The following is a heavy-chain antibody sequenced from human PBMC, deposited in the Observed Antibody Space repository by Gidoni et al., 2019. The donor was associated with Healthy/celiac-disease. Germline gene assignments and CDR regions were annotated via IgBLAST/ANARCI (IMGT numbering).Heavy chain of an antibody. CDR1: GYTFTSYY. D-gene: IGHD6-19*01. Sequence: QVQLVQSGAELTKPGASVKVSCKASGYTFTSYYMPWVRQATGKGLEWMGIINHSGGSKRYAHKFQGRGTMTRDTSTSTVYMELSSRRSEDKAGYYCARGSVAGTETNFDYWGQGTLVTVSS. CDR3: ARGSVAGTETNFDY. CDR2: INHSGGSK. V-gene: IGHV1-46*01. J-gene: IGHJ4*02.